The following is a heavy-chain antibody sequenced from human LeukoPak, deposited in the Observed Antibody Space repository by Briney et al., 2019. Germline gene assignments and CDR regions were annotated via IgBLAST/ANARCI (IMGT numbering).Heavy chain of an antibody. Sequence: SETLSLTCTVSGYSISSGYYWGWIRQTPGKGLEWIGSIYQSGSTYYNPSLKSRVTISVDTSKNQFSLKLSSVTAADTAVYYCAREILYSSSWYEYAFDIWGQGTMVTVSS. CDR2: IYQSGST. CDR1: GYSISSGYY. D-gene: IGHD6-13*01. J-gene: IGHJ3*02. V-gene: IGHV4-38-2*02. CDR3: AREILYSSSWYEYAFDI.